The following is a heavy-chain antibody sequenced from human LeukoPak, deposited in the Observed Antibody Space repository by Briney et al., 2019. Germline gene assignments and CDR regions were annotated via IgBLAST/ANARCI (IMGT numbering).Heavy chain of an antibody. V-gene: IGHV1-2*02. CDR2: INGKRGDT. Sequence: ASVKVSCKPSGFTFTDHYFHWVRQAPGQGLEWMGWINGKRGDTNYAQKFQDRVTMTGDTSISTFYIQLSSLTADDTAVYYCARDFDWGPDYWGQGTLVTVSS. CDR3: ARDFDWGPDY. CDR1: GFTFTDHY. J-gene: IGHJ4*02. D-gene: IGHD3-9*01.